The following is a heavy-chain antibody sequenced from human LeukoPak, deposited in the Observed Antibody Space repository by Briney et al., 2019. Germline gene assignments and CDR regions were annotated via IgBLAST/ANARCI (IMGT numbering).Heavy chain of an antibody. CDR3: ARAPPLYDILTGYYPQHFDY. Sequence: SETLSLTCTVSGGSISSYYWSWIRQPPGKGLEWIGYIYYSGSTNYNPSLKSRVTISVDTSKNQFSLKLSSVTAVDTAVYYCARAPPLYDILTGYYPQHFDYWGQGTLVTVSS. J-gene: IGHJ4*02. CDR2: IYYSGST. D-gene: IGHD3-9*01. V-gene: IGHV4-59*01. CDR1: GGSISSYY.